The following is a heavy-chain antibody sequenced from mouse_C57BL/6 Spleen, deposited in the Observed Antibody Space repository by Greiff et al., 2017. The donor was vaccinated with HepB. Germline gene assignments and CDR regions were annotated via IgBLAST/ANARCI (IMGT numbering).Heavy chain of an antibody. CDR3: ARKGYYSNYLFAY. CDR2: INPSNGGT. D-gene: IGHD2-5*01. J-gene: IGHJ3*01. CDR1: GYTFTSYW. Sequence: VQLQQPGTELVKPGASVKLSCKASGYTFTSYWIHWVKQRPGQGLEWIGNINPSNGGTNYNEKFKSKATLTVDKSSSTAYMQLSSLTSEDSAVYYCARKGYYSNYLFAYWGQGTLVTVSA. V-gene: IGHV1-53*01.